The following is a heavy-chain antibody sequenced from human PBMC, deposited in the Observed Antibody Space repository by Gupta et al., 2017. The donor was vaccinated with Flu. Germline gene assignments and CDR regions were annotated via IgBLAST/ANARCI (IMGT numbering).Heavy chain of an antibody. CDR2: ITYDAERE. J-gene: IGHJ3*01. V-gene: IGHV3-30*18. CDR1: GFTFSRTG. CDR3: AKDLLEVLNHYGSGSAFDA. D-gene: IGHD3-10*01. Sequence: QVQLIESGGGVVQPGGSLRRSCEATGFTFSRTGMQWVRQNAGKGLEWVGAITYDAERELVAESVKGRFTVSRDNSKNMVFLQMRGLIPEDTAVYYCAKDLLEVLNHYGSGSAFDAWGQGTTVTVSA.